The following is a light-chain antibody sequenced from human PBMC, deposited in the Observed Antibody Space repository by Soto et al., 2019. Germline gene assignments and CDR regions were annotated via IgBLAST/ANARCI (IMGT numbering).Light chain of an antibody. Sequence: DIQMTQSPSTLSASVGDRVTITCRASQSISSWLAWYQQKPGKAPKLLIYDDSSLESGVPSRFSGSGSGTEFTLTISSLQPDDFAIYYCQQYNTYSLVTFGQGTKLEIK. CDR1: QSISSW. J-gene: IGKJ2*01. CDR2: DDS. V-gene: IGKV1-5*01. CDR3: QQYNTYSLVT.